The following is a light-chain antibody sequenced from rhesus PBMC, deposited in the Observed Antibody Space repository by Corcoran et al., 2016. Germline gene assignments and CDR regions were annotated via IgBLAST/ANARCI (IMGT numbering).Light chain of an antibody. V-gene: IGKV2-65*01. CDR3: MQYTHIPYS. J-gene: IGKJ2*01. CDR2: KVS. Sequence: DIVMTQTPLSLPVTPGQPASISCRSSQSLVHSNGNTYLSWFQQKPGQTPRLLIYKVSNRYSGVPDRFSGSGAGTDFTLKISRVEAEDVGVYYCMQYTHIPYSFGQGTKVEIK. CDR1: QSLVHSNGNTY.